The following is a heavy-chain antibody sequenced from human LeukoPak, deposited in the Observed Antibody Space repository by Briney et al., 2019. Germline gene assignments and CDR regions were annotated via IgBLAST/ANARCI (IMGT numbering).Heavy chain of an antibody. CDR2: INTDGSST. CDR1: GFTFSSYW. Sequence: GGSLRLSCAASGFTFSSYWMHWVRQAPGKGLVWVSHINTDGSSTNYADSVKGRFTISRDNAKNTLYLQMNSLRAEDTAVYYCASTACTTSCYTGEGFDYWGQGTLVTVSS. D-gene: IGHD2-2*02. J-gene: IGHJ4*02. CDR3: ASTACTTSCYTGEGFDY. V-gene: IGHV3-74*01.